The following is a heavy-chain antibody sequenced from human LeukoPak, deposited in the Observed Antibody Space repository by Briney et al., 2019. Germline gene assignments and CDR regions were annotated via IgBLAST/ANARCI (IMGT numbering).Heavy chain of an antibody. CDR3: TSNCGGDCRLG. CDR1: GFTFSGSA. CDR2: IRSKANSYAT. J-gene: IGHJ1*01. V-gene: IGHV3-73*01. Sequence: PGRSLRLSCAASGFTFSGSAMHWVRQASGKGLEWVGRIRSKANSYATAYAASVKGRFTISRDDSKNTAYLQMNSLKTEDTAVYYCTSNCGGDCRLGWGQGTLVTVSS. D-gene: IGHD2-21*02.